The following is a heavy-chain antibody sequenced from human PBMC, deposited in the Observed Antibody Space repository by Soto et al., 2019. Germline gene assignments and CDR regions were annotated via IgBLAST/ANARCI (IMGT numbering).Heavy chain of an antibody. CDR2: IYWDDDK. CDR1: GFSLSSTRMA. D-gene: IGHD2-15*01. V-gene: IGHV2-5*02. J-gene: IGHJ4*02. CDR3: ANIVVSFSGYDFDY. Sequence: QITLKESGPPLVKPTQTLTLTCTFSGFSLSSTRMAVGWIRQPPGKALEWLALIYWDDDKRYSPFLKSRLPNTKNSSKNQKFLTMSNLDPVDTASYYCANIVVSFSGYDFDYWGQGTLVTLSS.